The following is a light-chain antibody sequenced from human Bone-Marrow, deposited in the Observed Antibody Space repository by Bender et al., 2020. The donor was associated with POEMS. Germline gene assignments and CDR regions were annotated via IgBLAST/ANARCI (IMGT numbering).Light chain of an antibody. CDR3: CSYAGSNNWL. Sequence: QSALTQPPSASGSPGQSITISCTGTSSDVGAYNYVSWYQQHPGKAPKLMIYEVSKRPSGVPDRFSGSKSGNTASLTVSGLQSEDEADYYCCSYAGSNNWLFGGGTKLTVL. CDR2: EVS. J-gene: IGLJ3*02. V-gene: IGLV2-8*01. CDR1: SSDVGAYNY.